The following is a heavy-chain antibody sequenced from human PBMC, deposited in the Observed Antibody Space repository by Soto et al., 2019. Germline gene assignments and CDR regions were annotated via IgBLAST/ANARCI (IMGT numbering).Heavy chain of an antibody. CDR2: IYYSGST. CDR1: GGSISSGGYY. V-gene: IGHV4-31*03. Sequence: PSETLSLTCTVSGGSISSGGYYRSWIRQHPGKGLEWIGYIYYSGSTYYNPSLKSRVTISVDTSKNQFSLKLSSVTAADTAVYYCARVPRNYDFWSGYYGNWFDPWGQGTLVTVSS. CDR3: ARVPRNYDFWSGYYGNWFDP. D-gene: IGHD3-3*01. J-gene: IGHJ5*02.